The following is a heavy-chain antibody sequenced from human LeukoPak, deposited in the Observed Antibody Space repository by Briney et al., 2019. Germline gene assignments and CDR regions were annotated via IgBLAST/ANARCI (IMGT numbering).Heavy chain of an antibody. V-gene: IGHV4-4*07. CDR3: ARALQDFWSGYLFDY. J-gene: IGHJ4*02. CDR2: IYTSGST. Sequence: SETLSLTCTVSGGSISSYYWSWIRQPAGKGLEWIGRIYTSGSTNYNPSLKSRVTMSVDTSKNQFSLELSSVTAADTAVYYCARALQDFWSGYLFDYWGQGTLVTVSS. CDR1: GGSISSYY. D-gene: IGHD3-3*01.